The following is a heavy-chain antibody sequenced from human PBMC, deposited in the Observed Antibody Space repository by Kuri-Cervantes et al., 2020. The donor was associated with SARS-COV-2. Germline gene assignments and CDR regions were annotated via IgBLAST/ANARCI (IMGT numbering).Heavy chain of an antibody. D-gene: IGHD3-22*01. CDR1: GCTFSSYA. CDR3: ARAYYYDSSGYYPGDY. Sequence: SVTVSCKASGCTFSSYAISWVRQAPGRGLECMGGIIPIFGTANYAQKFQGRATITADESTSTDYMELSSLRSEDTAVYYCARAYYYDSSGYYPGDYWGQGTLVTVSS. V-gene: IGHV1-69*13. CDR2: IIPIFGTA. J-gene: IGHJ4*02.